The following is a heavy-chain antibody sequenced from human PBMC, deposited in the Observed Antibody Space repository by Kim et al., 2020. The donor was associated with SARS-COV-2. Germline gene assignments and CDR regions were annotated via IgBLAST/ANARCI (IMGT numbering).Heavy chain of an antibody. J-gene: IGHJ4*02. CDR3: AKDLGDDYGDRHNDY. D-gene: IGHD4-17*01. V-gene: IGHV3-23*01. CDR2: ISGSGGST. Sequence: GGSLRLSCAASGFTFNGYAMHWVRQAPGKGLEWVSAISGSGGSTYYADSVKGRFTISRDNSKNTLYLQMNSLRAEDTAVYYCAKDLGDDYGDRHNDYWGQGTLVTVSS. CDR1: GFTFNGYA.